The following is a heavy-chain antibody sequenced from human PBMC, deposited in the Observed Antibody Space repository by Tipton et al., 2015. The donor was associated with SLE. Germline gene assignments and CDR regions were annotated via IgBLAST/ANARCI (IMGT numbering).Heavy chain of an antibody. CDR1: GGTFSSYT. J-gene: IGHJ4*02. D-gene: IGHD7-27*01. V-gene: IGHV1-18*01. Sequence: SGAEVKLSCKASGGTFSSYTISWVRQAPGQGLEWMGWISAYNGNTNYAQKLQGRVTMTTDTSTSTAYMELRSLRSDDTAVYYCARGLAAGDRIWGQGTLVTVSS. CDR3: ARGLAAGDRI. CDR2: ISAYNGNT.